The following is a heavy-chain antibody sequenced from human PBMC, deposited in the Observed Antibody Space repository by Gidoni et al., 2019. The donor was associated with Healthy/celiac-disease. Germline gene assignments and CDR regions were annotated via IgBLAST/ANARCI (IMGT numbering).Heavy chain of an antibody. CDR2: MNPNSGNT. V-gene: IGHV1-8*01. J-gene: IGHJ4*02. D-gene: IGHD2-15*01. CDR3: ARAEEEDCSGGSCYLLG. Sequence: QVQLVQSGAEVKKPGASVKVSCKASGYTFTRYDINWVRQATGQGLEWMGWMNPNSGNTGYAKKFQGRVTMTRNTSISTAYMELSSLRSEDTAVYYCARAEEEDCSGGSCYLLGWGQGTLVTVSS. CDR1: GYTFTRYD.